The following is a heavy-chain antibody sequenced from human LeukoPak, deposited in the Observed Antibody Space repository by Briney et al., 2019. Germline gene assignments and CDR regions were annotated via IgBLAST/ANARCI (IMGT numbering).Heavy chain of an antibody. V-gene: IGHV3-30*02. CDR1: GFTFSSYG. J-gene: IGHJ6*02. Sequence: PGGSLRLSCAASGFTFSSYGMHWVRQAPGEGLEWVAFIRYDGSNEYYADSVKGRFTISRDNSKNTLYLQMNSLRGDDTAVYYCAKDRGGYDSFGYYGMDVWGQGTTVTVSS. CDR3: AKDRGGYDSFGYYGMDV. D-gene: IGHD5-12*01. CDR2: IRYDGSNE.